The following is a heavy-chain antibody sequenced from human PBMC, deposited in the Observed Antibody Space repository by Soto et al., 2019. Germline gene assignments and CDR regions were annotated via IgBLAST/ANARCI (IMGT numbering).Heavy chain of an antibody. CDR3: AREVALRFDP. J-gene: IGHJ5*02. D-gene: IGHD2-15*01. CDR2: FYSGST. V-gene: IGHV4-39*01. Sequence: QLQLQESGPGLVKPSETLSLTCTVSGGSISSRSYFWGWIRQSPGKGLEWIGNFYSGSTFYNPSLQSRVTISVDTSKNQFSLKLSSVTAADTAVYYCAREVALRFDPWGQGTLVTVSS. CDR1: GGSISSRSYF.